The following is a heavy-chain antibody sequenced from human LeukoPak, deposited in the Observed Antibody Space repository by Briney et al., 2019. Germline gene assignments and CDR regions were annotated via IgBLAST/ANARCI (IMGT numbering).Heavy chain of an antibody. Sequence: SVKVSCKASGGTFSSYAISWVRQAPGQGLEWMGRIIPILGIANYAQKFQGRVTITADKSTSTAYMELSSLRSEDTAVYYCASFPRHVNYDPRQYYFDYWGQGTLVTVSS. CDR3: ASFPRHVNYDPRQYYFDY. V-gene: IGHV1-69*04. CDR1: GGTFSSYA. CDR2: IIPILGIA. J-gene: IGHJ4*02. D-gene: IGHD3-3*01.